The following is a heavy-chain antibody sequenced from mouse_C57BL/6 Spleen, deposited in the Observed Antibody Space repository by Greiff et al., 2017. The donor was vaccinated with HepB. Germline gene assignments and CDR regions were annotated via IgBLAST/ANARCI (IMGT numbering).Heavy chain of an antibody. J-gene: IGHJ3*01. Sequence: DVKLVESGGGLVKPGGSLKLSCAASGFTFSDYGMHWVRQAPEKGLEWVAYISSGSSTIYYADTVKGRFTISRDNAKNTLFLQMTSLRSEDTAMYYCASYYDYVEAWFAYWGQGTLVTVSA. CDR2: ISSGSSTI. CDR3: ASYYDYVEAWFAY. CDR1: GFTFSDYG. V-gene: IGHV5-17*01. D-gene: IGHD2-4*01.